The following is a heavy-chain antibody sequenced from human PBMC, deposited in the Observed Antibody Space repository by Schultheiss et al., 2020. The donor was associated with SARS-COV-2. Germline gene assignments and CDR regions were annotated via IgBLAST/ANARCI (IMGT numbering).Heavy chain of an antibody. CDR3: AREGRSGDFSIGGIDF. V-gene: IGHV3-30-3*01. CDR2: ISYDGSNK. Sequence: GGSLRLSCAASGFTFSSYAMHWVRQAPGKGLEWVAVISYDGSNKYYADSVKGRFTISRDNAKNSLYLQMNSLRAEDTAVYYCAREGRSGDFSIGGIDFWGQGTLVTVSS. CDR1: GFTFSSYA. D-gene: IGHD4-17*01. J-gene: IGHJ4*02.